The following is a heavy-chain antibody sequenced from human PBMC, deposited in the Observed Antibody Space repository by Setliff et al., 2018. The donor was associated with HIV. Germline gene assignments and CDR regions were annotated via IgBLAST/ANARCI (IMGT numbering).Heavy chain of an antibody. Sequence: SVKVSCKASGGTLSNYAISWVRQAPGQGLEWMGGIIPTGASTTYAQQFQGRVTMTRDTSTSTVYMELSSLRSEDTAVYFCARTSPLYSRTFDAFDIWGQGTMVTVSS. CDR1: GGTLSNYA. J-gene: IGHJ3*02. V-gene: IGHV1-69*10. D-gene: IGHD6-13*01. CDR3: ARTSPLYSRTFDAFDI. CDR2: IIPTGAST.